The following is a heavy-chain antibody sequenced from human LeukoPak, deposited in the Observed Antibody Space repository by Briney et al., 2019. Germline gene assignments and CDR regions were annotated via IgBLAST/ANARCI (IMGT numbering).Heavy chain of an antibody. Sequence: GASVKVSCKASGGTFSTYYAISWVRQAPGQGLEWMGRIIPIVGTANYAQKFRGRVTITADKSTATVYMELSNLRSGDTAVYYCARGITVVRGVIKGGMDVWGQGTTVTVSS. V-gene: IGHV1-69*04. D-gene: IGHD3-10*01. CDR2: IIPIVGTA. CDR3: ARGITVVRGVIKGGMDV. CDR1: GGTFSTYYA. J-gene: IGHJ6*02.